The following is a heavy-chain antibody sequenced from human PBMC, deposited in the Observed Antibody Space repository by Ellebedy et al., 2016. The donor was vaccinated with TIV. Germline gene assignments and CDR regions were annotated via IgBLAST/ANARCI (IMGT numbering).Heavy chain of an antibody. Sequence: SETLSLXXTVSGGSIKNYYWSWIRQPPGKGLEWIGYIYHSGSTKYNSSLKSRVTISLDTSKNQFSLKLSSVTAADTAVYYCASGDYGDYTLTHQDAFDIWGQGTMVTVSS. V-gene: IGHV4-59*01. CDR1: GGSIKNYY. D-gene: IGHD4-17*01. CDR3: ASGDYGDYTLTHQDAFDI. CDR2: IYHSGST. J-gene: IGHJ3*02.